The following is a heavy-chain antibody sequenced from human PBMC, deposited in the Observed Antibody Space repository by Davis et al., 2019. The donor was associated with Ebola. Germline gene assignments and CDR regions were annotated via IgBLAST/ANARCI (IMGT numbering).Heavy chain of an antibody. V-gene: IGHV3-7*03. D-gene: IGHD1-14*01. CDR2: IKQDGSEK. J-gene: IGHJ6*02. Sequence: GGSLRLSCAASGFTFSSYWMSWVRQAPGKGLEWVANIKQDGSEKYYVDSVKGRFTISRDNAKNSLYLQMNSLRAEDTAVYYCARGYGTYYYYYGMDVWGQGTTVTVSS. CDR1: GFTFSSYW. CDR3: ARGYGTYYYYYGMDV.